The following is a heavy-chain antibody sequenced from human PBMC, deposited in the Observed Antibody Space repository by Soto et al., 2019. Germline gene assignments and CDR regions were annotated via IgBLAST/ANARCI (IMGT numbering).Heavy chain of an antibody. CDR3: ATFYYDSSGYYDY. CDR2: INPSFFST. CDR1: GYTFTSYY. Sequence: ASVKVSCKASGYTFTSYYMHLVRQAPVQVLELIVIINPSFFSTSYSQKFQGRFTIAMYTSTNTVYMELSRMRYEDTAVYYCATFYYDSSGYYDYWGQ. D-gene: IGHD3-22*01. J-gene: IGHJ4*01. V-gene: IGHV1-46*01.